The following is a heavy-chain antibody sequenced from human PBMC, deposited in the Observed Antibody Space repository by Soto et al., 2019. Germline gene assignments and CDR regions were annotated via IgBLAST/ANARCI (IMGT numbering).Heavy chain of an antibody. CDR2: IKQDGSEI. CDR1: GFTFSSYW. CDR3: AKSISAIPGDS. Sequence: EVQLVEAGGGLVQSGGSLRLSCAASGFTFSSYWMSWVRQGPGKGPEWVANIKQDGSEIYYVDSVKGRFTISRDNAKSSLYLHMTSLRAEDPAVYHCAKSISAIPGDSWGQGTLVTVSS. J-gene: IGHJ4*02. V-gene: IGHV3-7*05. D-gene: IGHD2-2*01.